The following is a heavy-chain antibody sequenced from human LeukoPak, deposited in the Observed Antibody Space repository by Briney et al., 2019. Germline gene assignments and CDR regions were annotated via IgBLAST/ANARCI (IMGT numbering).Heavy chain of an antibody. Sequence: GGSLRLSCAASGFTFSSYAMSWVRQAPGKGLEWVSAISGSGGSTYYADSVKGRFTISRDNSKNTLYLQMNSLRAEDTAVYYCANDRAMVRGVIGFDYWGQGTLVTVSS. V-gene: IGHV3-23*01. CDR2: ISGSGGST. D-gene: IGHD3-10*01. CDR3: ANDRAMVRGVIGFDY. CDR1: GFTFSSYA. J-gene: IGHJ4*02.